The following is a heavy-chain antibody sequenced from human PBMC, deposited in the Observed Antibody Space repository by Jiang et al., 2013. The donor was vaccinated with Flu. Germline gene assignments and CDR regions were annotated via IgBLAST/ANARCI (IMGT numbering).Heavy chain of an antibody. Sequence: PSETLSLTCTVSGGSISTYFWSWIRQPPGKGLEWIGYIYYNGVTDYNPPSTVESPISVDTSKNQFSLKLNSVTAADTAVYYCARTITLRDYESSGYSFDYWGQGTLVTVSS. CDR3: ARTITLRDYESSGYSFDY. CDR1: GGSISTYF. D-gene: IGHD3-22*01. J-gene: IGHJ4*02. CDR2: IYYNGVT. V-gene: IGHV4-59*08.